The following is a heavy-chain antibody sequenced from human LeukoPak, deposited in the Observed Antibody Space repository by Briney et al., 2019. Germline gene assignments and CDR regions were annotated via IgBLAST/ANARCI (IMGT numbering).Heavy chain of an antibody. V-gene: IGHV3-30*02. CDR3: AKDHRPRYSVPTFFDY. D-gene: IGHD5/OR15-5a*01. CDR1: GFTFTNYG. J-gene: IGHJ4*02. CDR2: ISSDGSNK. Sequence: GGSLRLSCAPSGFTFTNYGIHWVRQAPGKGLEWGAFISSDGSNKYYADSVKGRFTISRDNPKNTLSRQMNSLRVEDTSVYFCAKDHRPRYSVPTFFDYWGQGTLGIVSS.